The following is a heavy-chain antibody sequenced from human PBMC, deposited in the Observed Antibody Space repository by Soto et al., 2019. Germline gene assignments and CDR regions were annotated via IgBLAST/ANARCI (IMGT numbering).Heavy chain of an antibody. CDR3: VHPPPVPTGGDY. V-gene: IGHV2-5*02. CDR1: GFSLSTTGVG. Sequence: QITLKESGPTLVKPTQTLTLTCTFSGFSLSTTGVGVGWIRQPPGKALDWLALIYWDDDKRYSPSLKSRLTIXKXSSKNPVVLTMTHMDPIDTATYYCVHPPPVPTGGDYWGQGTLVTVSS. J-gene: IGHJ4*02. CDR2: IYWDDDK. D-gene: IGHD4-17*01.